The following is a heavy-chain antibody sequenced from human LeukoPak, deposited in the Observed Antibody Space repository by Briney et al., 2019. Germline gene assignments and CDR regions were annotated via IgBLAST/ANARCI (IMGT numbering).Heavy chain of an antibody. D-gene: IGHD6-19*01. CDR3: AKSLGSGWYSFDY. J-gene: IGHJ4*02. CDR2: ISGSAGTT. Sequence: GGSLRLSCAASGFTFATYAMSWVRQAPGKGLECVSSISGSAGTTSYADSVKGRFTISRDNSKNTLYLQMNSLRAEDTAVYYCAKSLGSGWYSFDYWGQGTLVTVSS. V-gene: IGHV3-23*01. CDR1: GFTFATYA.